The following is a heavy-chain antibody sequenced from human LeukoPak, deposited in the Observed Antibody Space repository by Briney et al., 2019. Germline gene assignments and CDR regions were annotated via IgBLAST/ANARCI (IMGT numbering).Heavy chain of an antibody. Sequence: GGSLRLSCAASGFTFSSYGMHWVRQAPGKGLEWVAFIRYDGSNKYYADSVKGRFTISRDNSKNTLYLQMGSLSADDMGLYYCAIQLERRGSFDFWGQGTPVTVSS. CDR2: IRYDGSNK. D-gene: IGHD1-1*01. V-gene: IGHV3-30*02. CDR3: AIQLERRGSFDF. J-gene: IGHJ4*02. CDR1: GFTFSSYG.